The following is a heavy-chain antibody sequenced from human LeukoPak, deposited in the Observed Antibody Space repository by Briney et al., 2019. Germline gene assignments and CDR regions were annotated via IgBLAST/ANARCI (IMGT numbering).Heavy chain of an antibody. Sequence: ASVKVSCKASGYTFTSYYMHWVRQAPGQGLEWMGIINPSGGSTSYAQKFQGRVTMTRDMSTSTVYMELSSLRSEDTAVYYCARSRGSYVGAFDIWGQGTMVTVSS. J-gene: IGHJ3*02. CDR3: ARSRGSYVGAFDI. CDR1: GYTFTSYY. V-gene: IGHV1-46*01. D-gene: IGHD1-26*01. CDR2: INPSGGST.